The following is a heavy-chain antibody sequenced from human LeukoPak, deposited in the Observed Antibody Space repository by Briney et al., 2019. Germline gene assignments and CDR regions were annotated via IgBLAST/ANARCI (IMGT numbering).Heavy chain of an antibody. CDR3: TKDGGTSRYFDH. CDR2: ISGSGSSI. D-gene: IGHD3-16*01. J-gene: IGHJ4*02. Sequence: QPGGSLRLSCAASGFSFSGYAMSWVRQAPGKGLEWVSAISGSGSSIFYADSVKGRFTISRDNSKNTLYVQMNSVRAEDTAVYYCTKDGGTSRYFDHWGQGVLVTVSS. CDR1: GFSFSGYA. V-gene: IGHV3-23*01.